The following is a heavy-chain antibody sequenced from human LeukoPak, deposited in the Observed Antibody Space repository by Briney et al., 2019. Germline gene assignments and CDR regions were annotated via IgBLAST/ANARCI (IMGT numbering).Heavy chain of an antibody. CDR1: GFTFDDYG. Sequence: RPGGSLRLSCAAYGFTFDDYGMSWVRQAPGKGLEWVSGINWNGGSTGYADSVKGRFTISRDNAKNSVYLQMNSLRAEDTALYHCARVAYDSSGYCLDYWGQGTLVTVSS. CDR3: ARVAYDSSGYCLDY. D-gene: IGHD3-22*01. V-gene: IGHV3-20*01. J-gene: IGHJ4*02. CDR2: INWNGGST.